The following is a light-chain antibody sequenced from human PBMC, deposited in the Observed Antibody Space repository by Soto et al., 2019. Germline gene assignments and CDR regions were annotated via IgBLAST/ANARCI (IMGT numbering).Light chain of an antibody. CDR1: QSLVDNDGYSY. Sequence: VVMTQSPLSLPVTLGEPASVSCRSSQSLVDNDGYSYLSWFQQRPGQSPRRLIYKISNRDSGVPDGFSGSGSDTDFTLKISRVEPEDVAVYYCRQGTHWPYTFGQGIQLEIK. CDR3: RQGTHWPYT. J-gene: IGKJ2*01. V-gene: IGKV2-30*01. CDR2: KIS.